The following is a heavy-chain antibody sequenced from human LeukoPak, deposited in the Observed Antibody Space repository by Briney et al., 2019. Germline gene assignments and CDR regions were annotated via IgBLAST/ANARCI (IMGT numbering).Heavy chain of an antibody. CDR1: GGSISCYY. J-gene: IGHJ5*02. V-gene: IGHV4-4*07. D-gene: IGHD5-18*01. CDR2: IYTSGST. CDR3: ARDNAEYSYEGTYWFDP. Sequence: SETLSLTCTVSGGSISCYYWSWIRQPAGKGLEWIGRIYTSGSTNYNPSLKSRVTMSVDTSKNQFSLKLSSVTAADTAVYYCARDNAEYSYEGTYWFDPWGQGTLVTVSS.